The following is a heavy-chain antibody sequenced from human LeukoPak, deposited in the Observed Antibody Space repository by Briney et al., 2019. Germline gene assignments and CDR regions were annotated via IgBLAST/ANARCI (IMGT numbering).Heavy chain of an antibody. CDR1: GGSISSSY. Sequence: SETLSLTCTVSGGSISSSYWSWMRQPPGKELEWIGYIHYSGSTNYNPSLKSRVFISVDTSKKQFSLKLSSVTAADTAVYYCATGSGFYNWFDPWGQGTLVTVSS. CDR2: IHYSGST. J-gene: IGHJ5*02. V-gene: IGHV4-59*01. D-gene: IGHD3-22*01. CDR3: ATGSGFYNWFDP.